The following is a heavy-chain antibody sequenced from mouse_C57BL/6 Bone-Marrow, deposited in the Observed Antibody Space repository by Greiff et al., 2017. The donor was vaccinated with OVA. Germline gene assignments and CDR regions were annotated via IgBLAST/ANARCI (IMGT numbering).Heavy chain of an antibody. CDR1: GYTFTSYW. D-gene: IGHD3-2*02. J-gene: IGHJ4*01. CDR2: IDPNSGGT. V-gene: IGHV1-72*01. Sequence: QVQLQQSGAELVKPGASVKLSCKASGYTFTSYWMHWVKQRPGRGLEWIGRIDPNSGGTKYNEKFKSKATLTVDKPSSTAYMQLSSLTSEDSAVYYCARRTAQATGYAMDYWGQGTSVTVSS. CDR3: ARRTAQATGYAMDY.